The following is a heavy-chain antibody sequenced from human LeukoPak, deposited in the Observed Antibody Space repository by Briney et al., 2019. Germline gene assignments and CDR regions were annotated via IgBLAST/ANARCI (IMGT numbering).Heavy chain of an antibody. J-gene: IGHJ5*02. CDR2: IYYSGST. CDR3: AKRRSASSEVDP. V-gene: IGHV4-39*01. Sequence: SETLSLTCTVSGGSVSSSGYYWVWIRQPPGKGLEWIGNIYYSGSTYYNPSLKSRVTMPLDTSKNQFSLKLTSVTAADTAVYYCAKRRSASSEVDPWGQGTLVTVSS. D-gene: IGHD6-6*01. CDR1: GGSVSSSGYY.